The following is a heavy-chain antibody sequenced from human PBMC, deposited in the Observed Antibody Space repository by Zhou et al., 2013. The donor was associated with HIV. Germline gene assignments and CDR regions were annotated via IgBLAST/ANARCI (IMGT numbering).Heavy chain of an antibody. CDR2: IIPIFGTA. V-gene: IGHV1-69*05. CDR1: GGTFSSYA. Sequence: QVQLVQSGAEVKKPGSSVKVSCKASGGTFSSYAISWVRQAPGQGLEWMGGIIPIFGTANYAQKFQGRVTITTDESTSTAYMELSSLRSEDTAVYYCARAGRYYYDSSGYSAEYFQHWGQGTLVHRLL. J-gene: IGHJ1*01. CDR3: ARAGRYYYDSSGYSAEYFQH. D-gene: IGHD3-22*01.